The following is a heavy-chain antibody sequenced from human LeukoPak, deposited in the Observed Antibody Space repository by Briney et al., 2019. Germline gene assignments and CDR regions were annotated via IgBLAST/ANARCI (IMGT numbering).Heavy chain of an antibody. CDR2: ISAYNGNT. J-gene: IGHJ4*02. V-gene: IGHV1-18*01. CDR1: GYTLTSYG. Sequence: ASVKVSCTASGYTLTSYGISWVRQAPGQGLEWMGWISAYNGNTNYAQKLQGRVTMTTDTSTSTAYMELRSLRSDDTAVYYCARDLTIAAASTYGYWGQGTLVTVSS. D-gene: IGHD6-13*01. CDR3: ARDLTIAAASTYGY.